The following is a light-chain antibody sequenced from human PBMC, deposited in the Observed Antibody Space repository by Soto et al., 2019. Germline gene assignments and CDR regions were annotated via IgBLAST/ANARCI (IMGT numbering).Light chain of an antibody. J-gene: IGKJ5*01. CDR3: QKYSGVPVT. V-gene: IGKV1-27*01. CDR2: SAS. CDR1: QDINKY. Sequence: IQMTQSPSSLSASVGDRVTITCRASQDINKYLAWYQQRPGTVPKLLIYSASTLKSGVPSRFSGSRSGTDFTLTISSLQPEDVATCYCQKYSGVPVTFGQGTRLEIK.